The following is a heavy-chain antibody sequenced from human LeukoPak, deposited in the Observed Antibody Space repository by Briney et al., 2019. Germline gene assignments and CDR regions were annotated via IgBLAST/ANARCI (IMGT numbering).Heavy chain of an antibody. Sequence: ASVKVSCKASGYTFTSYDINWVRQATGQGLEWMGWMNPNSGNTGYAQKFQGRVTMTRNTSISTAYMELSSLRSEDTAVYYCARGLKGVVMNYHYYYMDVWGKGTTVTVSS. J-gene: IGHJ6*03. CDR2: MNPNSGNT. CDR1: GYTFTSYD. CDR3: ARGLKGVVMNYHYYYMDV. V-gene: IGHV1-8*01. D-gene: IGHD3-3*01.